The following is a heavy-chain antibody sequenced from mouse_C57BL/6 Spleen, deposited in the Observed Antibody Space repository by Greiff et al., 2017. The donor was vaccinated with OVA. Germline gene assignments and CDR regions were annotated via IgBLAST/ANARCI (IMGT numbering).Heavy chain of an antibody. CDR1: GYTFTSYW. V-gene: IGHV1-50*01. Sequence: VQLQQPGAELVKPGASVKLSCKASGYTFTSYWMQWVKQRPGQGLEWIGEIDPSDSYTNYNQKFKGKATLTVDTSSSTAYMQLSSLTSEYSAVDYCARRERSYGNYAMYYWGQGTSVTVSS. J-gene: IGHJ4*01. D-gene: IGHD2-1*01. CDR2: IDPSDSYT. CDR3: ARRERSYGNYAMYY.